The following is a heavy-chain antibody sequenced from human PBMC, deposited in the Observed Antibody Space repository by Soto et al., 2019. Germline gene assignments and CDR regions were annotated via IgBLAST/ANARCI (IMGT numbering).Heavy chain of an antibody. CDR1: GGSVSSGSYY. J-gene: IGHJ4*02. CDR3: ARLNPRRSFDY. Sequence: QVQLQESGPGLVKPSETLSLTCTVSGGSVSSGSYYWSWIRQPPGKGLECIGYIYYSGSTNYNPSRKSRVTISVDTSKNQFSLKLSSVTAADTAVYYCARLNPRRSFDYWGQGTLVTVSS. V-gene: IGHV4-61*01. CDR2: IYYSGST.